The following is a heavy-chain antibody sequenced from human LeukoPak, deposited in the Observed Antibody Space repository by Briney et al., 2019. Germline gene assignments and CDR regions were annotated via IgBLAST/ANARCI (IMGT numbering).Heavy chain of an antibody. CDR3: AKITGCSSTSCYSH. CDR1: GFTFSSYA. J-gene: IGHJ4*02. Sequence: PGGSLRLSCAASGFTFSSYAMSSVRQAPGKGLEWVSAISGSGGSTYYADSVKGRFTISRDNSKNTLYLQMNSLRAEDTAVYYCAKITGCSSTSCYSHWGQGTLVTVSS. D-gene: IGHD2-2*01. V-gene: IGHV3-23*01. CDR2: ISGSGGST.